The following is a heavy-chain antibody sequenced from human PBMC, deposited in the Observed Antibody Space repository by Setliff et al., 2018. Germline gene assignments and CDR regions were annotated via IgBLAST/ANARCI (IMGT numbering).Heavy chain of an antibody. CDR3: AGQLGASTRYYYYGLDV. Sequence: PGGSLRLSCAASGISSYTMSWVRQAPGKGLEWVASISSSSGHIYHAASVRGRFTISRDNTKNSLYLQMDSLRVEDTAVYYCAGQLGASTRYYYYGLDVWGQGTTVTVSS. V-gene: IGHV3-21*01. J-gene: IGHJ6*02. CDR2: ISSSSGHI. CDR1: GISSYT. D-gene: IGHD3-16*01.